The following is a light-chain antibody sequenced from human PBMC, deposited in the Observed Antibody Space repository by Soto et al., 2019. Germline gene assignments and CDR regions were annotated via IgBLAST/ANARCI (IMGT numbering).Light chain of an antibody. CDR3: KQRSNWPPS. J-gene: IGKJ4*01. Sequence: EIVLTQSPATLSLSPGERATLSCRASQSVSSYLAWYQQKPGQAPRLLIYDASNRATGIPARFSGSGSGTDFTLTISRLEPEDFAVYYCKQRSNWPPSFGGGNKVEIK. V-gene: IGKV3-11*01. CDR2: DAS. CDR1: QSVSSY.